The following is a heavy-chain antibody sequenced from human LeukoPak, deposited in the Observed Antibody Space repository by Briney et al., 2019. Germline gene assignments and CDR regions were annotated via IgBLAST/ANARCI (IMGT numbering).Heavy chain of an antibody. D-gene: IGHD6-19*01. V-gene: IGHV3-23*01. J-gene: IGHJ4*02. Sequence: QSGGSLRLSCAASGFTFSSYAMSWVRQAPGKGLEWVSAISGSGGSTYYADSVKGRFTISRDNSKNTLYLQMNSLRAEDTAVYYCAKAPYSSGWLPSNSAYFDYWGQGTLVTVSS. CDR2: ISGSGGST. CDR3: AKAPYSSGWLPSNSAYFDY. CDR1: GFTFSSYA.